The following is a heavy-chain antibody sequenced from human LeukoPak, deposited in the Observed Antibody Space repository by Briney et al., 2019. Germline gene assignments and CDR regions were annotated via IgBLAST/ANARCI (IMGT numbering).Heavy chain of an antibody. V-gene: IGHV1-2*02. CDR3: ARELGSSSPENFDY. J-gene: IGHJ4*02. Sequence: ASVKVSCNASGYTFTGYYMHWVRQAPGQGLEWMGWINPNSGGTNYAQKFQGRVTMTRDTSISTAYMELSRLRSDDTAVYYCARELGSSSPENFDYWGQGTLVTVSS. D-gene: IGHD6-13*01. CDR2: INPNSGGT. CDR1: GYTFTGYY.